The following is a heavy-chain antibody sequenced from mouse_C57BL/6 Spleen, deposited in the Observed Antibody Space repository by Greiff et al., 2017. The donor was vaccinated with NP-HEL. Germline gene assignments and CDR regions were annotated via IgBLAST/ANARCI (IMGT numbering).Heavy chain of an antibody. D-gene: IGHD1-1*01. J-gene: IGHJ1*03. CDR1: GYSITSDY. V-gene: IGHV3-8*01. CDR3: ARRITTVVATGYYWYFDV. Sequence: EVQVVASGPGLAKPSQTLSLTCSVTGYSITSDYWNWIRTFPGNKLEYMGYISYSGSTYYNPSLKSRTSITRDTSKNQYYLQLNSVTTEDTATYYCARRITTVVATGYYWYFDVWGTGTTVTVSS. CDR2: ISYSGST.